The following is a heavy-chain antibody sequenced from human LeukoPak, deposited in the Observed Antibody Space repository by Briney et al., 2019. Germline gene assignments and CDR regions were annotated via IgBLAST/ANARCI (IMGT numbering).Heavy chain of an antibody. J-gene: IGHJ4*02. D-gene: IGHD6-19*01. CDR2: INQDGSDK. CDR3: AREQWLARGYFDY. Sequence: GGSLRLSCAASKFTFSSNWMSWVRQAPGKGLEWVANINQDGSDKYYVDSVKGRFTVSRDNAKNSMYLQMSSLRAEDTAVYYCAREQWLARGYFDYWGQGTLVTVSS. V-gene: IGHV3-7*01. CDR1: KFTFSSNW.